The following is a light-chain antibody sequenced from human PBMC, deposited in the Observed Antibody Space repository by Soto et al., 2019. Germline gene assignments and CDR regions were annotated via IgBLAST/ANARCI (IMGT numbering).Light chain of an antibody. CDR1: QSVSSN. Sequence: EIVMTQSPATLSVSPGERATLSCRASQSVSSNLAWYQQKPGQAPRLLIYSASTRATTIPARFSGSGSGTEFTLTISSLQSEDFAVYYCQQYNNWPVTFGQGTKVEIK. J-gene: IGKJ1*01. V-gene: IGKV3-15*01. CDR2: SAS. CDR3: QQYNNWPVT.